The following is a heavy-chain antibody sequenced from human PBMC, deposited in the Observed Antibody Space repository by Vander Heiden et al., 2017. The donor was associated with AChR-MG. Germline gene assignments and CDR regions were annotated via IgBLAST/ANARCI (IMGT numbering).Heavy chain of an antibody. Sequence: QVQLQESGPGLVKPSQTLSLTCTVSGGSISSGGYYWSWIRQHPGKGLEWIGYIYYSGSTYYNPSLKRRVTISVDTSKNQFSRKLSSVTAAETAVYYCARVQGGSEDDYGGNSVDYWGQGTLVTVSS. CDR3: ARVQGGSEDDYGGNSVDY. V-gene: IGHV4-31*03. CDR2: IYYSGST. D-gene: IGHD4-17*01. J-gene: IGHJ4*02. CDR1: GGSISSGGYY.